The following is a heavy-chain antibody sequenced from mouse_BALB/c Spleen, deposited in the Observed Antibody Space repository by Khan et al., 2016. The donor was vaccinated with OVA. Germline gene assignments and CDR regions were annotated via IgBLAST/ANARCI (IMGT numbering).Heavy chain of an antibody. CDR2: IWSGGTT. J-gene: IGHJ3*01. CDR3: ARNSYMYDFTY. D-gene: IGHD2-14*01. CDR1: GFSLTTYG. V-gene: IGHV2-2*01. Sequence: QVQLKQSGPGLVQPSQNLSITCTVSGFSLTTYGVHWVRQSPGKGLEWLGVIWSGGTTDYNAAFISRLSISKDNSKSQVFFKMNSLQGDDPGMYYCARNSYMYDFTYWGQGTLVTVSA.